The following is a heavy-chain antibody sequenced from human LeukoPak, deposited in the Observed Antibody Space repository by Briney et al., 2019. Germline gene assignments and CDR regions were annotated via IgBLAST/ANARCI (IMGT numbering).Heavy chain of an antibody. Sequence: ASVKVSCKASGYTFTGYYMHWVRQAPGQGLEWMGWINPNSGGTNYAQKFQGRVTMTRDTSISTAYMELSRLRSDDTAVYYCASTGPAGYYYDGMDVWGQGTKFTVSS. D-gene: IGHD2-8*02. J-gene: IGHJ6*02. V-gene: IGHV1-2*02. CDR2: INPNSGGT. CDR1: GYTFTGYY. CDR3: ASTGPAGYYYDGMDV.